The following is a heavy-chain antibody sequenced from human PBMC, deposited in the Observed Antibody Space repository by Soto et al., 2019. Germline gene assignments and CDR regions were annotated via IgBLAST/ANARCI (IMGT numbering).Heavy chain of an antibody. D-gene: IGHD7-27*01. CDR1: GGSINNHY. Sequence: SETLSLTCTVSGGSINNHYWSWIRQPPGQGLEWIGYIYYSGSTNYNPSLKSRVTFSVDTSKNQFSLKLSSLTAADTAIYYCARANWFFDYWGQGTLVTVSS. CDR2: IYYSGST. V-gene: IGHV4-59*11. J-gene: IGHJ4*02. CDR3: ARANWFFDY.